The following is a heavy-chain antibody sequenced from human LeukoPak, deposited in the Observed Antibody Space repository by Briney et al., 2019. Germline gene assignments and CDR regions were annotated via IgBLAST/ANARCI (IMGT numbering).Heavy chain of an antibody. D-gene: IGHD1-1*01. CDR2: INHSGST. J-gene: IGHJ5*02. V-gene: IGHV4-34*01. CDR3: AQSLGSGNWIGNWFDP. Sequence: SETLSLTCAVYGGSFSGYYWSWIRQPPGKGLEWIGEINHSGSTYYNPSLESRLTISVDTSKNQFSLKLTSVTAADTAIYYCAQSLGSGNWIGNWFDPWGQGTLVSVSS. CDR1: GGSFSGYY.